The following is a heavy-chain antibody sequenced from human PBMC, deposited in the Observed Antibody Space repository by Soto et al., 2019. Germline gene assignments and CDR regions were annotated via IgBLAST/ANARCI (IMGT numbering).Heavy chain of an antibody. CDR1: GYNFSTFW. Sequence: GESLKISCKSSGYNFSTFWIAWVRQMPGKGLECMGIIYPDDSDTRYSPSFQGQVTISADKSVGTAYLQWSSLTASDTAMYYCARRGGVTYLTTSWGQGTLVPVSP. J-gene: IGHJ5*02. D-gene: IGHD2-8*02. V-gene: IGHV5-51*01. CDR3: ARRGGVTYLTTS. CDR2: IYPDDSDT.